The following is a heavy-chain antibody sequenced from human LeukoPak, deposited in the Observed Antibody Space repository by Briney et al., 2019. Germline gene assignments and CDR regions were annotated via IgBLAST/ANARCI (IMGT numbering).Heavy chain of an antibody. Sequence: PSETLSLTCTVSGGSISSYFWSWIRQPAGKGLEWIGRIHTSGSTNYNSSLKTRVAMSLDTPKNQSSLNLTSVTAADTAVYYCARETRESRYSDLWGRGTPVTVSS. CDR1: GGSISSYF. CDR2: IHTSGST. V-gene: IGHV4-4*07. D-gene: IGHD4-23*01. J-gene: IGHJ2*01. CDR3: ARETRESRYSDL.